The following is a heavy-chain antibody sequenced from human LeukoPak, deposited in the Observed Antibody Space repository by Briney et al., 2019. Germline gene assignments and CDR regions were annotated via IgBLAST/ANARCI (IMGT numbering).Heavy chain of an antibody. J-gene: IGHJ4*02. CDR1: GFTVSSNY. CDR2: IYSGGST. CDR3: AREFGDSSGYLFDY. V-gene: IGHV3-66*02. Sequence: GGSLRLSCAASGFTVSSNYMSWVRQAPGKGLEWVPVIYSGGSTYYADSVKGRFTISRDNSKNTLYLQMNSLRAEDTAVYYCAREFGDSSGYLFDYWGQGTLVTVSS. D-gene: IGHD3-22*01.